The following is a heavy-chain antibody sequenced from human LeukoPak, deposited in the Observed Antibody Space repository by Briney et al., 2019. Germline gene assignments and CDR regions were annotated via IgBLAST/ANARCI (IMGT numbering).Heavy chain of an antibody. J-gene: IGHJ4*02. V-gene: IGHV1-69*13. CDR1: GGTFSGYV. CDR3: ARAYMTATRHFDY. CDR2: IIPVFGTA. D-gene: IGHD2-21*02. Sequence: ASVKVSCKASGGTFSGYVISWVRQAPGQGLEWMGGIIPVFGTAKYAQNFQGRVTITADVSTSTAYMELSSLRSEDTAVYYCARAYMTATRHFDYWGQGTLVTVSS.